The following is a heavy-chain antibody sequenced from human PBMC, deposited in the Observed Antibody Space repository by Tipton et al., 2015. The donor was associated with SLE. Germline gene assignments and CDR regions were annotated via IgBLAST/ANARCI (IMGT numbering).Heavy chain of an antibody. J-gene: IGHJ4*02. CDR1: GGSIRSYY. V-gene: IGHV4-59*12. D-gene: IGHD3-3*01. CDR3: ASHFSSESWSGYYKGGHYFDY. CDR2: IDYTRGM. Sequence: TLSLTCTVSGGSIRSYYWSWIRQPPGKRLEWIGYIDYTRGMKYHPSLESRVTISLDTSKNQFSLKLSSVTAADTAVYYCASHFSSESWSGYYKGGHYFDYWGQGTLVTVSP.